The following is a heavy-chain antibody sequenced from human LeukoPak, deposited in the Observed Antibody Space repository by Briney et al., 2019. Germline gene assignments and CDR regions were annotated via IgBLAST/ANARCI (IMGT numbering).Heavy chain of an antibody. D-gene: IGHD6-19*01. CDR1: GFTFSSCA. Sequence: GGSLRLSCAVSGFTFSSCAMSWVRQAPGKGLEWVANIKEDGSEKYYVDSVKGRFTISRDNAKNSLYLQMNSLRAEDTAVYYCARDPSSGLNWFDPWGQGSLVTVSS. V-gene: IGHV3-7*03. CDR3: ARDPSSGLNWFDP. CDR2: IKEDGSEK. J-gene: IGHJ5*02.